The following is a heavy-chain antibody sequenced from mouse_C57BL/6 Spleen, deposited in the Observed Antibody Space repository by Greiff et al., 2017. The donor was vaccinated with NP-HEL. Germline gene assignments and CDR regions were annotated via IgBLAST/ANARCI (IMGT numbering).Heavy chain of an antibody. J-gene: IGHJ2*01. CDR3: ARRSELGLDY. D-gene: IGHD4-1*01. Sequence: EVKLMESGGDLVKQGGARKGDGAAEGCTGRSDGRSGGGQTQDKRLEWVATISSGGSYTYYPDSVKGRFTISRDNAKNTLYLQMSSLKSEDTAMYYCARRSELGLDYWGQGTTLTVSS. CDR1: GCTGRSDG. V-gene: IGHV5-6*02. CDR2: ISSGGSYT.